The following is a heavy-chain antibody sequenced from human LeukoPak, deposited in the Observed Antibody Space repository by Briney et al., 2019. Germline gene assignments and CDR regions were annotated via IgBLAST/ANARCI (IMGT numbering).Heavy chain of an antibody. CDR1: GYTFTGYY. J-gene: IGHJ6*03. Sequence: ASVKVSCKASGYTFTGYYMHWVRQAPGQGLEWVGWINPNSGGTNYAQKFQGRVTMTRDTSISTAYMELSRLRSDDTAVYYCARDGRQWLVTYYYYYYMDVWGKGTTVTISS. CDR2: INPNSGGT. D-gene: IGHD6-19*01. CDR3: ARDGRQWLVTYYYYYYMDV. V-gene: IGHV1-2*02.